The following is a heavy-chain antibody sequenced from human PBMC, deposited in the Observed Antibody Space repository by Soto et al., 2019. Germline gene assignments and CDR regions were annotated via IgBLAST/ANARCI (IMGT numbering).Heavy chain of an antibody. CDR1: GFTFSHYG. V-gene: IGHV3-30*03. CDR2: ISYDGSNK. CDR3: ARYSGKYQGPMDY. Sequence: QVQLVESGGGVVQPGRSLRLSCAASGFTFSHYGIHWVRQAPGKGLEWLAVISYDGSNKHYADSVKGRFTGSKDNSKNTLYLKMNSLRAEDTAVYFCARYSGKYQGPMDYWGQGTLVTVSS. J-gene: IGHJ4*02. D-gene: IGHD1-26*01.